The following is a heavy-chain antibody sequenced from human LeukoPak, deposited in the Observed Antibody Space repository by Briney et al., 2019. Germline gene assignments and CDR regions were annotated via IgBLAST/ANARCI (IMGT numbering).Heavy chain of an antibody. CDR1: GFTFSSYA. D-gene: IGHD2-2*01. J-gene: IGHJ4*02. CDR2: ISSNGGST. Sequence: PGGSLRLSCAASGFTFSSYAMHWVRQAPGKGLEYVSAISSNGGSTYYANSVKGRFTISRDNSKNTLYLQMGSLRAEDMAVYYCARDYCSSTSCLLDYWGQGTPVTVSS. V-gene: IGHV3-64*01. CDR3: ARDYCSSTSCLLDY.